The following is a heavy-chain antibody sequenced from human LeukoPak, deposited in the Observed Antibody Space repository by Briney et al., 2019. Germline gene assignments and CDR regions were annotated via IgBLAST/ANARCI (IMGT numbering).Heavy chain of an antibody. V-gene: IGHV3-30*18. CDR1: GFTFSSYG. J-gene: IGHJ6*02. CDR2: ISYDGSNK. D-gene: IGHD3-10*01. CDR3: AKESYGTGSYYLSRPSEETNYYYYYGMDV. Sequence: QSGGSLRLSCAASGFTFSSYGMHWVRQAPGKGLEWVAVISYDGSNKYYADSVKGRFTISRDNSKNTLYLQMNSLRAEDTAVYYCAKESYGTGSYYLSRPSEETNYYYYYGMDVWGQGTTVTVSS.